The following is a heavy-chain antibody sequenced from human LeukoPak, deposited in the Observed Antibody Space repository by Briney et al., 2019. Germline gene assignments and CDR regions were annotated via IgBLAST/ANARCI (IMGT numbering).Heavy chain of an antibody. CDR3: ASDFAYGSGSTHFDY. CDR2: INPSGGST. Sequence: ASVKVSCKASGYTFTSYYMHWVQQAPGQGLEWMGIINPSGGSTNYAQKFQGRVTLTRDTSTSTVYMELSSLRSEDTAVYYCASDFAYGSGSTHFDYWGQGTLVTVSS. J-gene: IGHJ4*02. CDR1: GYTFTSYY. D-gene: IGHD3-10*01. V-gene: IGHV1-46*01.